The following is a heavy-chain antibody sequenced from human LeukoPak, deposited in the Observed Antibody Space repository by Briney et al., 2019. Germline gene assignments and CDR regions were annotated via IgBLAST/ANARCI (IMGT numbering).Heavy chain of an antibody. CDR2: ISYDGSNK. CDR3: AKELNFGSGWYFFCNY. V-gene: IGHV3-30*18. D-gene: IGHD6-19*01. J-gene: IGHJ4*02. Sequence: GGSLRLSCAASGFTFSSYGMHWVRQAPGKGLEWVAVISYDGSNKYYADSVKGRFTISRDNSKNTLYLQMNSLRAEDTAVYYCAKELNFGSGWYFFCNYWGQGTLVTVSS. CDR1: GFTFSSYG.